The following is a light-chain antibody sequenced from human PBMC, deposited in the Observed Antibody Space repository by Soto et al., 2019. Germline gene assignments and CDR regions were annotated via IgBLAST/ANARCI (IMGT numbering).Light chain of an antibody. J-gene: IGLJ1*01. V-gene: IGLV1-40*01. CDR3: QSYDSSLSGYV. Sequence: QSVLTQPPSVSGAPGQRVTISCTGSSSNIGADYDVHWYQQLPGTAPKLLIYGNTNRPSGVPDRFSGSKSGTSASLAITGLQPEDEADYYCQSYDSSLSGYVFGTGTQLTVL. CDR2: GNT. CDR1: SSNIGADYD.